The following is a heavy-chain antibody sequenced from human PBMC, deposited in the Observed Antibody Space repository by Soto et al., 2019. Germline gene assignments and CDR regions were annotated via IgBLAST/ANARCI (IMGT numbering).Heavy chain of an antibody. CDR2: IIPIFGTA. D-gene: IGHD2-2*01. CDR1: GGTFSSYA. CDR3: TASNYCSSTSCYRGRWFDP. V-gene: IGHV1-69*13. Sequence: VKVSCKASGGTFSSYAISWVRQAPGQGLEWMGGIIPIFGTANYAQKFQGRVTITADESTSTAYMELSSLRSEDTAVYYCTASNYCSSTSCYRGRWFDPWGQGTLVTVSS. J-gene: IGHJ5*02.